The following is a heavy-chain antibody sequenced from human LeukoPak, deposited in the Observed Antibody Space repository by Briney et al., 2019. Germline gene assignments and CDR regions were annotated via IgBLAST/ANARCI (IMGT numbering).Heavy chain of an antibody. CDR2: ISYDGSNK. Sequence: GGSLRLSCAASGFTLSSYAMHWVRQAPGKGLEWVAVISYDGSNKYYADSVKGRFTISRDNSKNTLYLQMNSLRAEDTAVYYCARDGNEGAITFFGYWGQGTLVTVSS. V-gene: IGHV3-30*04. CDR3: ARDGNEGAITFFGY. D-gene: IGHD1-26*01. CDR1: GFTLSSYA. J-gene: IGHJ4*02.